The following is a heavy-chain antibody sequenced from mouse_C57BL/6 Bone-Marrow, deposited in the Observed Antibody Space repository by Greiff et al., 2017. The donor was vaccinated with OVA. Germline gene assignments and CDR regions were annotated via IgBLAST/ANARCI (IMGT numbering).Heavy chain of an antibody. V-gene: IGHV1-61*01. Sequence: VKQRPGQGLEWIGNIYPSDSETHYNQKFKDKATLTVDKSSSTAYMQLSSLTSEDSAVYYCARQLRLHAMDYWGQGTSVTVSS. D-gene: IGHD3-2*02. CDR2: IYPSDSET. CDR3: ARQLRLHAMDY. J-gene: IGHJ4*01.